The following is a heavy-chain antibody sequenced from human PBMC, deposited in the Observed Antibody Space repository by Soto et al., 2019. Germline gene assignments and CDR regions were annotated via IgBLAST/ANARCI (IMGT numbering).Heavy chain of an antibody. V-gene: IGHV1-46*01. CDR3: ARGDGRGSTGFYYYYGMDV. D-gene: IGHD1-26*01. Sequence: QVQLVQSGAEVKKPGASVKDSCKASGFTFTNYFFHWVRQAPRQGLEWMGIISPYDGNKNYQQSLQGRITMTSDTSTSTVYMELRSLRSEDTAVYFCARGDGRGSTGFYYYYGMDVWGHGTMITVSS. CDR2: ISPYDGNK. J-gene: IGHJ6*02. CDR1: GFTFTNYF.